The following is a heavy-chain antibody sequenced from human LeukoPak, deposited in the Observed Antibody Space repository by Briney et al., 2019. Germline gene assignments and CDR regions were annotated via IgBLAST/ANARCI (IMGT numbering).Heavy chain of an antibody. D-gene: IGHD1-26*01. V-gene: IGHV1-69*13. CDR2: IIPVFGTT. Sequence: SVKVSCKTSGDIVSMYGIFWVRQAPGQGLEWMGGIIPVFGTTNYAQKFQGRVTITADGSTNTAYMELSSLGSEDTAVYFCAAEGGRYFIEDWGQGTLVTVSS. J-gene: IGHJ4*02. CDR3: AAEGGRYFIED. CDR1: GDIVSMYG.